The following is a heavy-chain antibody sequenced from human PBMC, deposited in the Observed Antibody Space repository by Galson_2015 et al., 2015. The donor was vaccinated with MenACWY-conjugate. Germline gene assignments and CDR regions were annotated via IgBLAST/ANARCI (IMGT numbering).Heavy chain of an antibody. CDR3: AREMGPDAFDV. V-gene: IGHV5-51*01. CDR2: IYPGDSDT. CDR1: GYSYTNYW. Sequence: QSGAEVKKPGESLKISCKGSGYSYTNYWIGWVRQMPGKGLEWMGIIYPGDSDTRYSPSFQGHVTISADKSIATAYVQWSSLKASDTAMYYCAREMGPDAFDVWGQGTMVTVSS. J-gene: IGHJ3*01. D-gene: IGHD1-26*01.